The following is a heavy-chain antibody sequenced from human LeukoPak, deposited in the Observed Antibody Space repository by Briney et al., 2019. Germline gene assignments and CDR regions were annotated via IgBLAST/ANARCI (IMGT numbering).Heavy chain of an antibody. Sequence: SETLSLTCTVSGDSVSSSSYYWGWIRQPPGKGLEWIGSIYYSGSTYYNPSLKSRVTISVDTSKNQFSLKLSSVTAADTAVYYCARFFIAAAESWFDPWGQGTLVTVSS. CDR3: ARFFIAAAESWFDP. J-gene: IGHJ5*02. CDR1: GDSVSSSSYY. CDR2: IYYSGST. V-gene: IGHV4-39*07. D-gene: IGHD6-13*01.